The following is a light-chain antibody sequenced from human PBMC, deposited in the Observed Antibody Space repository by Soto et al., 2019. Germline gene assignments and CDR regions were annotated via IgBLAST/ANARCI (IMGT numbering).Light chain of an antibody. J-gene: IGKJ2*01. CDR3: QQYNGYSHS. CDR1: QSITRW. V-gene: IGKV1-5*01. Sequence: DIQMTQSPSTLSASVGDRVTITCRADQSITRWLAWFQQKPGKAPSLLIYDATNLQPGVPSRFSGSGSGIEFTLTISSLQPDDFATYYCQQYNGYSHSFGQGTRVEIK. CDR2: DAT.